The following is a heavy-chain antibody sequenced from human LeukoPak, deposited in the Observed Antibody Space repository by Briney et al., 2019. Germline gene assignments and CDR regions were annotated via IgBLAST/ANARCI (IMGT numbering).Heavy chain of an antibody. CDR1: GGSFSGYY. Sequence: SSETLSLTCAVYGGSFSGYYWSWIRQPPGKGLEWIGEINHGGSTNYNPSLKSRVTISVDTSKNQFSLKLSSVTAADTAVYYCASGTSSNWFDPWSQGTLVTVSS. CDR2: INHGGST. J-gene: IGHJ5*02. CDR3: ASGTSSNWFDP. V-gene: IGHV4-34*01. D-gene: IGHD2-2*01.